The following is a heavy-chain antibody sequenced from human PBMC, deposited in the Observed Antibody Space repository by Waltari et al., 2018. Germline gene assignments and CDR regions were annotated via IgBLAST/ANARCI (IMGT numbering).Heavy chain of an antibody. V-gene: IGHV2-70*15. CDR1: GFSLSTSGMC. CDR2: IDWDDDK. Sequence: QVTLRESGPALVKPTQTLTLTCTFSGFSLSTSGMCVSWIRQPPGKALEWLARIDWDDDKYYSTALKTRLTISKDTSKNQVVLTMTNMDPVDTATYYCVRGRGTRYYYYYMDVWGKGTTVTVSS. D-gene: IGHD5-12*01. J-gene: IGHJ6*03. CDR3: VRGRGTRYYYYYMDV.